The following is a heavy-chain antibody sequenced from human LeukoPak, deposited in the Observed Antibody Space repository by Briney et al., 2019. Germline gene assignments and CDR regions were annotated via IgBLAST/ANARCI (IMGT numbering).Heavy chain of an antibody. CDR3: ARQVGHHGMDV. CDR1: GGSISSYY. CDR2: IYYSGST. Sequence: SETLPLTCTVSGGSISSYYWSWIRQPPGKGLEWIGYIYYSGSTNYNPSLKSRVTISVDTSKNQFSLKLSSVTAADTAVYYCARQVGHHGMDVWGQGTTVTVSS. J-gene: IGHJ6*02. V-gene: IGHV4-59*08.